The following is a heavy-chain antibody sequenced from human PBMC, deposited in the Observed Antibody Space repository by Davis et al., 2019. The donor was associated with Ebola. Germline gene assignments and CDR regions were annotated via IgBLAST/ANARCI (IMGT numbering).Heavy chain of an antibody. Sequence: PGGSLRLSCEASGITFSSYVMSWVRQAPGKGLEWVSTISGGGTSTYYADSVKGRFTISKDNSKKTLYLQMNSLRAEDTAVYYCANLCSGGSCYSYDYFYYGMDVWGQGTTVTVSS. V-gene: IGHV3-23*01. CDR2: ISGGGTST. CDR1: GITFSSYV. J-gene: IGHJ6*02. D-gene: IGHD2-15*01. CDR3: ANLCSGGSCYSYDYFYYGMDV.